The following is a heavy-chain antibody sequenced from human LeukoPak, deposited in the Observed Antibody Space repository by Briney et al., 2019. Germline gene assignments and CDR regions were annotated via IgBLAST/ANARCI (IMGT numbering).Heavy chain of an antibody. CDR3: ARGPKGYYDFWSGYVEGYYFDY. CDR2: IYYSGST. V-gene: IGHV4-30-4*08. Sequence: PSETLSLTCTVSGGSISSGDYYWSWIRQPPGKGLEWIGYIYYSGSTYYNPSLKSRATISVDTSKNQFSLKLSSVTAADTAVYYCARGPKGYYDFWSGYVEGYYFDYWGQGTLVTVSS. CDR1: GGSISSGDYY. D-gene: IGHD3-3*01. J-gene: IGHJ4*02.